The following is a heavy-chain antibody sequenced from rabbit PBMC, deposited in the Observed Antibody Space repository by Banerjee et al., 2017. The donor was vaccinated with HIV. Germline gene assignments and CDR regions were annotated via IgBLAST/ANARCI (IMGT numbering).Heavy chain of an antibody. Sequence: QSLEESGGGLVKPGASLTLTCTASGFTISSISWICWVRQAPGKGLEWIACIYSGSSGSTYYASRAKGRFTISKTSSTTVTLEMTSLTAADTATYFCARNGGMLDYKLWGQGTLVTVS. J-gene: IGHJ3*01. CDR1: GFTISSISW. V-gene: IGHV1S40*01. D-gene: IGHD6-1*01. CDR3: ARNGGMLDYKL. CDR2: IYSGSSGST.